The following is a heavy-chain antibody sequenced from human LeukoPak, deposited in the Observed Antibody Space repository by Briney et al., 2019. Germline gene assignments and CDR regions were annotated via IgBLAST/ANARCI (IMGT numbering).Heavy chain of an antibody. CDR1: GGSISSYY. Sequence: SETLSLTCTVSGGSISSYYWSWIRQPPGKGLEWIGYIYYSGSTNYNPPLKSRVTISVDTSKSQFSLKLSSVTAADTAVYYCARGGRSYSYYYDSSGYYPFDYWGQGTLVTVSS. CDR2: IYYSGST. CDR3: ARGGRSYSYYYDSSGYYPFDY. V-gene: IGHV4-59*01. D-gene: IGHD3-22*01. J-gene: IGHJ4*02.